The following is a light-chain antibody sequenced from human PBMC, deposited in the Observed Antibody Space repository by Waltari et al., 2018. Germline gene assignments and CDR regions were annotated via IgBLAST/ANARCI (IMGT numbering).Light chain of an antibody. Sequence: QSVLTQPPSVSGAPGQRVIISCTGSSSNIGAGYDVHWYQQFPGIAPKLLIYGNINRPSGVPDRFSGSKSGTSASLVISGLQAEDEADYYCQSYDNTLSGSHVVFGGGTKLTVL. CDR3: QSYDNTLSGSHVV. CDR1: SSNIGAGYD. CDR2: GNI. V-gene: IGLV1-40*01. J-gene: IGLJ2*01.